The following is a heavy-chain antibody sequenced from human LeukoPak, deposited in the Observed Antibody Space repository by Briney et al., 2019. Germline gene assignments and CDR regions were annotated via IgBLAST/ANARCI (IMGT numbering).Heavy chain of an antibody. D-gene: IGHD4-17*01. CDR2: ISGSGGSI. V-gene: IGHV3-23*01. J-gene: IGHJ4*02. Sequence: GGSLRLSCAASGFTFSSYAMSWVRQAPGKGLEWVSAISGSGGSIYYADSVKGRFTISRDNSKNTLYLQMNSLRAEDTAVYYCAKKNKKGDYVERVYWGQGTLVTVSS. CDR1: GFTFSSYA. CDR3: AKKNKKGDYVERVY.